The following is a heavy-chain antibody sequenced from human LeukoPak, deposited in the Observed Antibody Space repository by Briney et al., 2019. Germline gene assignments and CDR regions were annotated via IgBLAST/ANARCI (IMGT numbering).Heavy chain of an antibody. Sequence: GASVKVSCKASGYTFTSYDINWVRQATGQGLEWMGWMNPNSGNTGYAQKFQGRVTITRNTSISTAYMELSSLRSEDTAVYYCARMGGYSGYDSGGFDYWGQGTLVTVSS. CDR2: MNPNSGNT. V-gene: IGHV1-8*03. CDR3: ARMGGYSGYDSGGFDY. J-gene: IGHJ4*02. D-gene: IGHD5-12*01. CDR1: GYTFTSYD.